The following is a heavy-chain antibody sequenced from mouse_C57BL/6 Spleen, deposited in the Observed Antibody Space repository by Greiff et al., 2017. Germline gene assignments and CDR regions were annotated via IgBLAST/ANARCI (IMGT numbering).Heavy chain of an antibody. CDR3: ARDDCPPRGFAY. Sequence: EVQLQQSGPGLVKPSQSLSLPCSVTGYSITSGYYWNWIRQFPGNKLEWMGYISYDGSNQYNPSLKNRIPITRDTSKNQFFLKLNSVTTEDTATYYCARDDCPPRGFAYWGQGTLVTVSA. CDR1: GYSITSGYY. V-gene: IGHV3-6*01. J-gene: IGHJ3*01. CDR2: ISYDGSN.